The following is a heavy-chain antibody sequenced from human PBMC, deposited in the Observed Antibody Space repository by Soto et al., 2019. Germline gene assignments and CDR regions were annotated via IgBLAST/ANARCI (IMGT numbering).Heavy chain of an antibody. Sequence: PGESLKISCKVSGNTFTNYWIGWVRQMPGKGLEWMGIIYPDDSTTRYSPSLKGQVTMSADKSISTAYLQWSSLRASDTAMYYCARSFSSGWNNPPRFYGLDVWGAGTQLTV. CDR1: GNTFTNYW. V-gene: IGHV5-51*01. J-gene: IGHJ6*02. D-gene: IGHD6-19*01. CDR2: IYPDDSTT. CDR3: ARSFSSGWNNPPRFYGLDV.